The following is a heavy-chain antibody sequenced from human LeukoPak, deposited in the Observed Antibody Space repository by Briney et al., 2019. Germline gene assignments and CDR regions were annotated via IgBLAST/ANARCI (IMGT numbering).Heavy chain of an antibody. D-gene: IGHD3-9*01. Sequence: KPSETLSLTCTVSGDSISSSRSYWGWIRQPPGKGLEWIGSIYYSGSTYYNTSLKSRVTISVDTSKNQFSLKLSSVTAADTAVYYCAREHTYYDILTGYSAAINWFDPWGQGTLVTVSS. CDR1: GDSISSSRSY. J-gene: IGHJ5*02. CDR3: AREHTYYDILTGYSAAINWFDP. V-gene: IGHV4-39*07. CDR2: IYYSGST.